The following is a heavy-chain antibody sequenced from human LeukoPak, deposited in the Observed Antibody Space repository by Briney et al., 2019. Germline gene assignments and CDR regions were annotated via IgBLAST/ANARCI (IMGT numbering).Heavy chain of an antibody. Sequence: PSETLSLTCTVSGGSISSGGYYWSWIRQHPGKGLEWIGYIYYSGSTYYNPSLKSRVTISVDTSKNQFSLKLSSVTAADTAVYFCASVEMATTTGYYFDYWGQGTLVTVSS. V-gene: IGHV4-31*03. J-gene: IGHJ4*02. CDR1: GGSISSGGYY. CDR2: IYYSGST. D-gene: IGHD5-24*01. CDR3: ASVEMATTTGYYFDY.